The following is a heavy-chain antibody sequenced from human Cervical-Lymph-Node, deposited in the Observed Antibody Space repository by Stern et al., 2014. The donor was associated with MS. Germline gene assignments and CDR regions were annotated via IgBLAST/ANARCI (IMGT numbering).Heavy chain of an antibody. CDR2: ISYSGST. CDR1: GGSVSSGSYY. J-gene: IGHJ4*02. Sequence: QLQLQESGPGLVKPSETLSLTCTISGGSVSSGSYYWSWIRQPPGKGLEWIGYISYSGSTNYNPSLKSRVTISVDTSKNQFSLKLSSVTAADTAVYYCARQSSGGYRWGQGTLVTVSS. D-gene: IGHD5-18*01. CDR3: ARQSSGGYR. V-gene: IGHV4-61*01.